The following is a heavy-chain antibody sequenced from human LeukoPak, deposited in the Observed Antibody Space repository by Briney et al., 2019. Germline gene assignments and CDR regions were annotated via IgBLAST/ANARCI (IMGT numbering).Heavy chain of an antibody. V-gene: IGHV3-7*01. D-gene: IGHD6-13*01. CDR2: IKQDGSEK. CDR1: GFTFSSYW. CDR3: ARGIAAAGVAWVFDY. Sequence: GGSLRLSCAASGFTFSSYWMSWVRQAPGKGLEWVANIKQDGSEKYYVDSVKGRFTISRDNAKNSLYLQMNSLRAEDTAAYYCARGIAAAGVAWVFDYWGQGTLVTVSS. J-gene: IGHJ4*02.